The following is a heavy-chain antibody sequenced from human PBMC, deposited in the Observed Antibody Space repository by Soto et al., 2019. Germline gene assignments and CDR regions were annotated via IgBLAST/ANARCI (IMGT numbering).Heavy chain of an antibody. V-gene: IGHV5-10-1*01. CDR3: AKSAIAVPPYGMDV. Sequence: GESLKISCNGSGYSFTSYWISWVRQMPGKGLEWMGRIDPSDSYTNYSPSFQGHVTISADKSISTAYLQWSSLKASDTAMYYCAKSAIAVPPYGMDVWGQGTTVTVSS. D-gene: IGHD6-19*01. J-gene: IGHJ6*02. CDR1: GYSFTSYW. CDR2: IDPSDSYT.